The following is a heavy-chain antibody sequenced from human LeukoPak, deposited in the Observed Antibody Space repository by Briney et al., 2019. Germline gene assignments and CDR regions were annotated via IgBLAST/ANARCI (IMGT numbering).Heavy chain of an antibody. D-gene: IGHD3-10*01. CDR2: IIPILGIA. J-gene: IGHJ4*02. CDR1: GGTFSSYA. Sequence: SVKVSCKASGGTFSSYAISWVRQAPGQGLEWMGRIIPILGIANYAQKFQGRVTITADKSTSTAYMGLSSLRSEDTAVYYCARSSSISYYYGSGSYGPFDYWGQGTLVTVSS. V-gene: IGHV1-69*04. CDR3: ARSSSISYYYGSGSYGPFDY.